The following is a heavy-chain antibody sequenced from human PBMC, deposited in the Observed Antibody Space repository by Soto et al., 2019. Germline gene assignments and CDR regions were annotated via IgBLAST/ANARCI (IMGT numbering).Heavy chain of an antibody. Sequence: GGSLRLSCEASGFTFSSFPLHRVRQAPGKGQEWVAVISNDGSHKFYADTVKGRFTVSRDTSKKTMNLQMNSMKAEETAIYHCVGSQQIHSFYYFYGMVFWGQGTTVSVSS. CDR3: VGSQQIHSFYYFYGMVF. CDR1: GFTFSSFP. V-gene: IGHV3-30-3*01. CDR2: ISNDGSHK. D-gene: IGHD5-18*01. J-gene: IGHJ6*01.